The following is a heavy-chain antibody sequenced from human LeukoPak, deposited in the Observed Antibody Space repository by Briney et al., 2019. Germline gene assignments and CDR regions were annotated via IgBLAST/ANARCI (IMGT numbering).Heavy chain of an antibody. CDR1: GGTFSSYA. Sequence: GSSVKVSCKASGGTFSSYAISWVRQAPGQGLEWMGGIIPIFGTANYAQKFQGRVTITADESTSTAYMELSSLRSEDSAVYYCARTTALVTILDYWGQGTLVTVSS. CDR3: ARTTALVTILDY. J-gene: IGHJ4*02. CDR2: IIPIFGTA. D-gene: IGHD5-18*01. V-gene: IGHV1-69*01.